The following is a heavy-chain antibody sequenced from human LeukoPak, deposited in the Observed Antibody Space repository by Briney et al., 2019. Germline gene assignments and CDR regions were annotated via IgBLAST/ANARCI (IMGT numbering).Heavy chain of an antibody. Sequence: GGSLRLSCAASGFTFDGYTMHWVRQAPGKGLEWVSLISWDGGSTYYADSVKGRFTISRDNSKNSLYLQMNSLRTEDTALYYCAKVESRFLEWLLPDYWGQGTLVTVSS. D-gene: IGHD3-3*01. CDR1: GFTFDGYT. J-gene: IGHJ4*02. CDR2: ISWDGGST. V-gene: IGHV3-43*01. CDR3: AKVESRFLEWLLPDY.